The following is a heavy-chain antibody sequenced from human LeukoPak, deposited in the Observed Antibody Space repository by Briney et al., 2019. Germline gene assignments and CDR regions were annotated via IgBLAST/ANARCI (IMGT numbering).Heavy chain of an antibody. J-gene: IGHJ4*02. V-gene: IGHV3-23*01. CDR3: VKNVGGNEGAY. Sequence: PGGSLRLSCVASGFTFSNCAMSWVRQAPGKGLQWVSAISAGGDKIHYAGSVKGRFTISRDNSRNTLYVQMSSLKADDTAVYYCVKNVGGNEGAYWGQGTLVTVSS. D-gene: IGHD5-12*01. CDR2: ISAGGDKI. CDR1: GFTFSNCA.